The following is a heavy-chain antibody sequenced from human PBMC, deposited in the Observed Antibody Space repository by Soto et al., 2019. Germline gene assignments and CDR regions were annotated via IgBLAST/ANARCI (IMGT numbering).Heavy chain of an antibody. Sequence: PGGSLRLSCAASGFTFSSYAMHWVRQAPGKGLEWVAVISYDGSNKYYADSVKGRFTISRDNSKNTLYLQMNSLRAEDTAVYYCARESSSGPVLDYWGQGTLVTVSS. CDR1: GFTFSSYA. CDR2: ISYDGSNK. V-gene: IGHV3-30-3*01. J-gene: IGHJ4*02. CDR3: ARESSSGPVLDY. D-gene: IGHD6-19*01.